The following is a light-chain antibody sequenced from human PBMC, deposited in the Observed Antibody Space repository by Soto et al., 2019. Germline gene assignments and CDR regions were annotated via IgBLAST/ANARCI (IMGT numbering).Light chain of an antibody. V-gene: IGLV2-14*01. CDR1: SSDVGGYNY. J-gene: IGLJ2*01. CDR2: DVS. CDR3: SSYTGSSTLVV. Sequence: QSALTQPASVSGSPGQSITISCTGTSSDVGGYNYVSWYQQHPGKAPKLMIYDVSNRSSGVSNRFSGSKSGNTASLTISGLQDEDEADYYCSSYTGSSTLVVFGGGTKVTVL.